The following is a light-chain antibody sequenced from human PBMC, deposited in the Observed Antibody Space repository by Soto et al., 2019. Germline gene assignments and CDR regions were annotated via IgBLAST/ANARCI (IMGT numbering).Light chain of an antibody. CDR3: QQYNNWPRT. CDR1: QSVSSN. J-gene: IGKJ1*01. V-gene: IGKV3-15*01. CDR2: DAS. Sequence: EIVMTQSPATLSLSPGEGAALSCRASQSVSSNLVWYQQKPGQAPRLLIYDASTRATGTPARFSGSGSGTEFTLTISSLQSEDFAVYYCQQYNNWPRTFGQGTKVDIK.